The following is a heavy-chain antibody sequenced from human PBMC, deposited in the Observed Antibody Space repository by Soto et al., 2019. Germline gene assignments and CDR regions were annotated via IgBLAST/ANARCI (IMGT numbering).Heavy chain of an antibody. CDR1: GGTFSSYS. J-gene: IGHJ4*02. Sequence: QVQLVQSGAEVKKPGSSVKVSCKASGGTFSSYSINWVRQAPGQGLEWMGEIIPIFGTANYVQKFQGRVTITADEPTSTVDTEPTRPRSEDTVVFYFAINGGSDSGGINDWGQGTLVT. D-gene: IGHD3-16*01. CDR2: IIPIFGTA. V-gene: IGHV1-69*01. CDR3: AINGGSDSGGIND.